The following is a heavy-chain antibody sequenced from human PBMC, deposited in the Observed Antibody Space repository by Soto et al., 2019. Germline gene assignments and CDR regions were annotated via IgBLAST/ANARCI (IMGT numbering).Heavy chain of an antibody. CDR1: GGSISSSNW. V-gene: IGHV4-4*02. J-gene: IGHJ6*02. CDR3: ARDRQAKWLLGQTYYYYGMDV. CDR2: IYHSGST. Sequence: PSETLSLTCAVSGGSISSSNWWSWVRQPPGKGLEWIGEIYHSGSTNYNPSLKSRVTISVDKSKNQSSLKLSSVTAADTAVYYCARDRQAKWLLGQTYYYYGMDVWGQGTTVTVSS. D-gene: IGHD5-12*01.